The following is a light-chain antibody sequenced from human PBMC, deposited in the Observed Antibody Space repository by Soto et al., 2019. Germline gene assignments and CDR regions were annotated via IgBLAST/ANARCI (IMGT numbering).Light chain of an antibody. Sequence: QSVLTQPPSVSAAPGQKVTISCSGSSSNIGNNYVSWYQQLPGTAPKLLIYDNNKRPSGIPDRFPGSKSGTSATLGITGLQTGDEADYYCGTWDNSLSGGVFGGGTKLTVL. CDR1: SSNIGNNY. CDR3: GTWDNSLSGGV. J-gene: IGLJ3*02. V-gene: IGLV1-51*01. CDR2: DNN.